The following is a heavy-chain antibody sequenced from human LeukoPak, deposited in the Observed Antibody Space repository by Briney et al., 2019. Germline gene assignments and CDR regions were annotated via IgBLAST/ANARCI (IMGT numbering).Heavy chain of an antibody. CDR3: ARDGDYGTGSYYRGCIGS. Sequence: ASVKVSCKASGHTFTGYYMHWVRQDPGQGLEWMGWINPNSGGTNHAQKFQGRVSMTRDTSISTAYLDLSSLRSDDTAVYYCARDGDYGTGSYYRGCIGSWGQGTPVTVSP. D-gene: IGHD3-10*01. J-gene: IGHJ4*02. CDR1: GHTFTGYY. CDR2: INPNSGGT. V-gene: IGHV1-2*02.